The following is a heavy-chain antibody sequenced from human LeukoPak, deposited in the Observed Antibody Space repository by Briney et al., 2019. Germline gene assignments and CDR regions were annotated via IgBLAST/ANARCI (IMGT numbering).Heavy chain of an antibody. Sequence: SETLSLTCAVSGGSISSGGYSWSWIRQPPGEGLEWIGYIYHSGSTYYNPSLKSRVTISVDRSKNQFSLKLSSVTAADTAVYYCAGARRNSGSYDYWGLGTLVTVSS. CDR3: AGARRNSGSYDY. J-gene: IGHJ4*02. V-gene: IGHV4-30-2*01. CDR2: IYHSGST. CDR1: GGSISSGGYS. D-gene: IGHD1-26*01.